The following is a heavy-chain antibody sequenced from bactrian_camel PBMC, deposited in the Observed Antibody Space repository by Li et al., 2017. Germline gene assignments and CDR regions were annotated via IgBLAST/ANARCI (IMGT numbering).Heavy chain of an antibody. D-gene: IGHD4*01. V-gene: IGHV3S53*01. J-gene: IGHJ4*01. CDR1: GVTYNIYC. CDR2: IDGDGRT. CDR3: AADSRPTIRCWDYDPYEYNN. Sequence: LVESGGDTVQAGGTLSLSCVASGVTYNIYCMGWFRQPPGKEREGVAMIDGDGRTTFADSVKGRFTISRDNAENTVSLQMNSLKSEDSAMYYCAADSRPTIRCWDYDPYEYNNWGQGTQVTVS.